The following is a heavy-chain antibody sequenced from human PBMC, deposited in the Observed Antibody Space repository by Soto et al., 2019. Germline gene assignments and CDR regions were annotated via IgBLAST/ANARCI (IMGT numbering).Heavy chain of an antibody. D-gene: IGHD3-3*01. V-gene: IGHV3-66*01. Sequence: EVQLVESGGGLVQPGGSLRLACAASGFTVSSNYMSWVRQAPGKGLEWVSVIYSGGSTYYADSVKDRFTISRDNSKNTLYLQMNSLRAEDTAVYYCARDSHDFWSGYYGYYGMDVWGQGTTVTVSS. CDR1: GFTVSSNY. CDR3: ARDSHDFWSGYYGYYGMDV. CDR2: IYSGGST. J-gene: IGHJ6*02.